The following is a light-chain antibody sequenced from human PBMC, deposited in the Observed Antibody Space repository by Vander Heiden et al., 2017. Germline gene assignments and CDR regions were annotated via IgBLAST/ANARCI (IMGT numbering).Light chain of an antibody. J-gene: IGKJ4*01. Sequence: DFPITHSPPPLSAPLGDRVTTRSRPRQGISNYLAWFQQKPGKAPKSLIYAASSLQSGVPSKFSGSGSGTDFTLTISSLQPEDFATYYCQQYNSYPLTFGGGTKVEIK. CDR2: AAS. CDR3: QQYNSYPLT. CDR1: QGISNY. V-gene: IGKV1-16*02.